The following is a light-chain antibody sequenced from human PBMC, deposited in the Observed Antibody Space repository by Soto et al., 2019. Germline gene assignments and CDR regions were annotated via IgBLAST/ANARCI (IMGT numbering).Light chain of an antibody. Sequence: SYELTQPRSVSVAPGQTASISCGGNNIGSRSVHWYQQKPGQAPVLVVYDDRDRPSGIPERFAGSNSGNTATLTISRVEAGDEADYYCQVWDSTSDHYVFGTGTKVTLL. V-gene: IGLV3-21*02. CDR1: NIGSRS. CDR3: QVWDSTSDHYV. CDR2: DDR. J-gene: IGLJ1*01.